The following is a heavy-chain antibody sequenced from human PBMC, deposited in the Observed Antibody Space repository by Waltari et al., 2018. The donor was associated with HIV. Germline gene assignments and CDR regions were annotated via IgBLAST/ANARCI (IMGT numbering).Heavy chain of an antibody. D-gene: IGHD3-3*01. CDR1: GDSVASGRFN. V-gene: IGHV4-61*01. J-gene: IGHJ3*01. Sequence: VQLHESGPGLVKSSETLYLTCTVSGDSVASGRFNWTWIRQPPGGTLEWLGNIFDRGTALYHPSLRMRISMSIYVPKNHVSLNLQALSPADTATYYCAREGPIYADRSGFQYAHRAFDLWGQGTKVIVAS. CDR3: AREGPIYADRSGFQYAHRAFDL. CDR2: IFDRGTA.